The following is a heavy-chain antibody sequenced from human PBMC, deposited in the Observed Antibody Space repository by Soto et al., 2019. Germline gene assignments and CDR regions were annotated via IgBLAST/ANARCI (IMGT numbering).Heavy chain of an antibody. J-gene: IGHJ4*02. CDR3: AGNGNRCYLEY. V-gene: IGHV1-69*13. Sequence: SVKVSCKASGCTFSSYAISWVRQAPGQGLEWMGGIIPIFGTANYAQKFQGRVTITADEYTSTAYMELSSLRSEDTAVYYCAGNGNRCYLEYWGQGTLVIVSS. CDR1: GCTFSSYA. CDR2: IIPIFGTA. D-gene: IGHD2-8*01.